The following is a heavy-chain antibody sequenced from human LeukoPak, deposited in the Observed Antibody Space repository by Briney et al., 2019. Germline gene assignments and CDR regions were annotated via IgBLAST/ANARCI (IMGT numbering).Heavy chain of an antibody. CDR2: IYYSGST. D-gene: IGHD6-19*01. CDR1: GGSISSSSYY. Sequence: PSETLSLTCTVSGGSISSSSYYWGWIRQPPGKGLEWIGSIYYSGSTCYNPSLKSRVTISVDTSKNQFSLRLSSVTAADTAVYYCARLAVAEGFYWGQGTLVTVSS. J-gene: IGHJ4*02. V-gene: IGHV4-39*01. CDR3: ARLAVAEGFY.